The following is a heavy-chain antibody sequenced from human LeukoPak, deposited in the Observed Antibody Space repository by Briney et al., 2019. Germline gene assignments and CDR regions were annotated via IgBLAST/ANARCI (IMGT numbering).Heavy chain of an antibody. CDR2: INTDESDI. J-gene: IGHJ4*02. CDR1: GFTFSPYW. D-gene: IGHD5-12*01. Sequence: GGSLRLSCAASGFTFSPYWMHWVRQAPGKGLVWVSRINTDESDIAYAASVKGRFTISRDNAENILYLQMNSLRAEDTAVYYCVRQATNKPIDYWGRGTLVTVSS. CDR3: VRQATNKPIDY. V-gene: IGHV3-74*01.